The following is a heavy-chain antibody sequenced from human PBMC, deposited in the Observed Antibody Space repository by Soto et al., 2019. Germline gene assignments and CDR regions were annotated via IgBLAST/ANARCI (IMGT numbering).Heavy chain of an antibody. V-gene: IGHV3-23*01. CDR2: ISDSGNST. CDR3: ARDRYGDPLWGQDDFDY. CDR1: GFTFSSYA. J-gene: IGHJ4*02. Sequence: GESLKISCAASGFTFSSYAMSWVRQAPGKGLEWVSTISDSGNSTYSADSAKGRFTISRDNSKNTLYLQMNSLRAEDTAVYYCARDRYGDPLWGQDDFDYWGQGTLVTVSS. D-gene: IGHD4-17*01.